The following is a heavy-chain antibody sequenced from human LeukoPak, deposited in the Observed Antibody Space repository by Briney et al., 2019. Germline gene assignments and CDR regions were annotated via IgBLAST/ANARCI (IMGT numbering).Heavy chain of an antibody. V-gene: IGHV3-48*02. D-gene: IGHD5-24*01. J-gene: IGHJ4*02. CDR2: ISSSSSTI. CDR3: ARASLQRWLQLGGD. Sequence: GGSLRLSCTASGFTFSTYSMNWDRQAPGKGLEWVSYISSSSSTIYYADSVKGRFTISRDNAKNSLYLQMNSLRDEDTAVYYCARASLQRWLQLGGDWGQGTLVTVSS. CDR1: GFTFSTYS.